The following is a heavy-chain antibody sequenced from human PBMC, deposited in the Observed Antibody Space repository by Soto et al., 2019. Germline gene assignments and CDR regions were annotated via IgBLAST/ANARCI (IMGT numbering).Heavy chain of an antibody. CDR3: ARYSGYDYEAFDI. CDR2: IYYRGST. Sequence: QVQLQESGPGLVKPSETLSLTCTVSGGSISSYYWSWIRQPPGKGLEWIGYIYYRGSTNYNPSLKSRVTISVDTSKNQFSLKLSSVTAADTAVYYCARYSGYDYEAFDIWGQGTMVTVSS. D-gene: IGHD5-12*01. V-gene: IGHV4-59*01. CDR1: GGSISSYY. J-gene: IGHJ3*02.